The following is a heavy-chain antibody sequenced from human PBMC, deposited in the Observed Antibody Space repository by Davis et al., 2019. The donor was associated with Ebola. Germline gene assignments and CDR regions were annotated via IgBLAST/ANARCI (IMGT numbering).Heavy chain of an antibody. V-gene: IGHV1-8*02. J-gene: IGHJ5*02. D-gene: IGHD2-15*01. CDR1: GGTFSSYA. CDR2: MNPNSGNT. CDR3: ARGVGHWFDP. Sequence: ASVKVSCKASGGTFSSYAINWVRQATGQGLEWMGWMNPNSGNTGYAQKFQGRVTMTRNTSISTAYMELSSLRSEDTAVYYCARGVGHWFDPWGQGTLVTVSS.